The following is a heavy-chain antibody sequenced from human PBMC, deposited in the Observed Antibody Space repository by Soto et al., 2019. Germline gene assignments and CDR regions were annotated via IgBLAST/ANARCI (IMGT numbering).Heavy chain of an antibody. D-gene: IGHD1-1*01. CDR3: AKNLGTTGGNYFVP. J-gene: IGHJ5*02. CDR1: GFTFSNYN. CDR2: FLSNGVTT. V-gene: IGHV3-23*01. Sequence: EVQLMESGGGLVQPGGSLRLSCVASGFTFSNYNMNWARQAPGKGLAWVSTFLSNGVTTYYADSGKGRFTISRDNSRNTLYLQMDSLRAEDTAVYYCAKNLGTTGGNYFVPWGQGTLVTVSS.